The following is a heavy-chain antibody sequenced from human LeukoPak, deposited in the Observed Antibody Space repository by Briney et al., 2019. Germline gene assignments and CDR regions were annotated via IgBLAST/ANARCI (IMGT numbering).Heavy chain of an antibody. CDR3: ARLRIVGATTSDY. Sequence: GGSLRLSCAASGITFSSHWMTWVRQAAGKGLEWVANIKQDGSEKYVDSVKGRFTISRDNAKNSLYLQMNSLRAEDSAVYYCARLRIVGATTSDYWGQGTLVTVSS. D-gene: IGHD1-26*01. J-gene: IGHJ4*02. CDR2: IKQDGSEK. V-gene: IGHV3-7*01. CDR1: GITFSSHW.